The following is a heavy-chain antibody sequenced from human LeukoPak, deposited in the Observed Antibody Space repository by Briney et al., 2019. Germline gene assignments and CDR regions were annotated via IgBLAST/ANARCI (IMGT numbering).Heavy chain of an antibody. V-gene: IGHV1-46*01. CDR3: ARSEWWTFSDY. CDR2: INLSGGTT. CDR1: GYTFTSYY. D-gene: IGHD2-15*01. J-gene: IGHJ4*02. Sequence: ASVKVSCKASGYTFTSYYMHWVRQAPGQGLEWMGIINLSGGTTRYAQNLQGRVTLTRDTSTSTAYMDLSNLRSEDTAVYYCARSEWWTFSDYWGQGTLVTVSS.